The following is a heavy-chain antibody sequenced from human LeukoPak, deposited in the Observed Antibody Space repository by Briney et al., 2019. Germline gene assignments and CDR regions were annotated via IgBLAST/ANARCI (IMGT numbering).Heavy chain of an antibody. D-gene: IGHD3-10*01. V-gene: IGHV4-4*02. CDR3: ARTDYFGSGSYYNSY. CDR2: IYHSGST. J-gene: IGHJ4*02. Sequence: PSETLSLTCAVSGGSISSSNWWNWVRQPPGKRLEWIGEIYHSGSTNYDPSLKSRVTISVDKSKNQFSLKLTSVTAADTAVYYCARTDYFGSGSYYNSYWGQGTLVTVSS. CDR1: GGSISSSNW.